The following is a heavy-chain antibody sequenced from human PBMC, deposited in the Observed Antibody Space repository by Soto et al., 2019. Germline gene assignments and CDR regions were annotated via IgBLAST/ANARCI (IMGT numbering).Heavy chain of an antibody. CDR1: GGSISSSSYY. V-gene: IGHV4-39*01. J-gene: IGHJ4*02. Sequence: SETLSLTCTVSGGSISSSSYYWGWIRQPPGKGLEWIGSIYYSGSTYYNPSLKSLVTISVDTSKNQFSLKLSSVTAADTAVYYCARRVLLKEDDFWSGYYMGFDYWGQGTLVTVSS. CDR2: IYYSGST. CDR3: ARRVLLKEDDFWSGYYMGFDY. D-gene: IGHD3-3*01.